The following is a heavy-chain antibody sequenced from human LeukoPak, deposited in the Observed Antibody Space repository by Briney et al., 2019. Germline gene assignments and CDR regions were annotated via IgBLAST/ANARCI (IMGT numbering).Heavy chain of an antibody. D-gene: IGHD6-13*01. J-gene: IGHJ5*02. CDR2: MNPNSGNT. V-gene: IGHV1-8*01. Sequence: ASVKVSSKASGYTFTSYDINWVRQATGQGLEWMGWMNPNSGNTGYAQKFQGRVTMTRNTSISTAYMELSSLRSEDTAVYYCARKSAGTEWFDPWGQGTLVTVSS. CDR3: ARKSAGTEWFDP. CDR1: GYTFTSYD.